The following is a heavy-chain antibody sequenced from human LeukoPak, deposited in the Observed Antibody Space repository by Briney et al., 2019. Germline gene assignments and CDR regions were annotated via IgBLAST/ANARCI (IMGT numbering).Heavy chain of an antibody. V-gene: IGHV4-34*01. CDR3: ARAADDILTGYYSLAY. CDR1: GGSFSGYY. CDR2: INHSGST. J-gene: IGHJ4*02. Sequence: SETLSLTCAVYGGSFSGYYWSWIRQPPGKGLEWIGEINHSGSTNYNPSLKSRVTISVDTSKNQFSLKLSSVTAADTAVYYCARAADDILTGYYSLAYWGQGTLATVSS. D-gene: IGHD3-9*01.